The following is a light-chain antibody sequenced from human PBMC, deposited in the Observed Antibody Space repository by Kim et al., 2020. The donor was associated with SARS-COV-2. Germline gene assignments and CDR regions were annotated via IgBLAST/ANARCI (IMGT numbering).Light chain of an antibody. CDR2: YDS. Sequence: SYELTQPPSVSVAPGKTASITCGGDNIETKSVHWYQQKPGQAPVAVICYDSDRPSGIPERFSGSNSGNTATLTISRVEAGDEADYYCQVWDSSRDPWVFGGGTKLTVL. CDR3: QVWDSSRDPWV. CDR1: NIETKS. J-gene: IGLJ3*02. V-gene: IGLV3-21*01.